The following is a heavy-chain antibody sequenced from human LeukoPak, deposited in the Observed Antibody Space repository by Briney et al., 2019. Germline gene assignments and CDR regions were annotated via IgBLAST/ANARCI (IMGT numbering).Heavy chain of an antibody. V-gene: IGHV5-51*01. Sequence: GESLKISCTGSGYSFTNYWIAWVRQMPGKGLEWMGIIYPGDSDTRYSPSFQGQRTSSADKSISTAYLQWSRLKASDTAMYYCARQPYYYDSNGYYRIWFDPWGQGTLVTVSS. CDR2: IYPGDSDT. J-gene: IGHJ5*02. CDR1: GYSFTNYW. CDR3: ARQPYYYDSNGYYRIWFDP. D-gene: IGHD3-22*01.